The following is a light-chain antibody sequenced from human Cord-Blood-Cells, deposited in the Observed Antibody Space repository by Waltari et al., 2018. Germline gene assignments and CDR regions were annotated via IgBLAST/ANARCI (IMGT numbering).Light chain of an antibody. CDR2: KAS. CDR3: QQYNSYSIT. V-gene: IGKV1-5*03. Sequence: IQMTQSPSTLPASVGDRVTITCRASQSISSWLAWYQQKPGKAPKLLIYKASSLESGVPSRFSGSGSGTEFTLTISSLQPDDFATYYCQQYNSYSITFGQGTRLEIK. J-gene: IGKJ5*01. CDR1: QSISSW.